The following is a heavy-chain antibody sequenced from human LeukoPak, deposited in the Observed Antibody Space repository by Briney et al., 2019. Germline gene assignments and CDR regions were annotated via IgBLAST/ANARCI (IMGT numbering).Heavy chain of an antibody. Sequence: GESLKIFCKGSGYSFTNYWIGWVRQMPGKGLEWMGIIYPGDSDATYSPSFQGQVTISADKSISTAYLQWSSLKASDTAMYHCARRVHRVGNYSSHSDYWGEGTLGTVSS. CDR1: GYSFTNYW. CDR2: IYPGDSDA. D-gene: IGHD1-26*01. J-gene: IGHJ4*02. CDR3: ARRVHRVGNYSSHSDY. V-gene: IGHV5-51*01.